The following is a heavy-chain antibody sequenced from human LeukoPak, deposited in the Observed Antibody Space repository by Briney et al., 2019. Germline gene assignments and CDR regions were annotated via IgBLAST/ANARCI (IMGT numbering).Heavy chain of an antibody. CDR2: IYHSGST. J-gene: IGHJ4*02. V-gene: IGHV4-38-2*02. Sequence: SETLSLTCTVSGYSISSGYYWGWIRQPPGKGLEWIGSIYHSGSTYYNPPLKSRVTISVDTSKNRFSLKLSSVTAADTAVYYCARDNGELRYFDWPDWGQGTLVTVSS. D-gene: IGHD3-9*01. CDR1: GYSISSGYY. CDR3: ARDNGELRYFDWPD.